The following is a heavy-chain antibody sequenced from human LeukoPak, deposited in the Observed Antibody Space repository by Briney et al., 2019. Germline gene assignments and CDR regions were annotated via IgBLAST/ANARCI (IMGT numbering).Heavy chain of an antibody. CDR3: ARDLYSSGWYLDYYYCMDV. D-gene: IGHD6-19*01. CDR1: GGSISNKY. Sequence: SETLSLTCTVSGGSISNKYWSWIRQPPGKGLEWIGYIYYSGSTNYNPSLKSRVTILVDTSKNQFSLKLSSVTAADTAVYFCARDLYSSGWYLDYYYCMDVWGKGTTVTVSS. V-gene: IGHV4-59*01. J-gene: IGHJ6*03. CDR2: IYYSGST.